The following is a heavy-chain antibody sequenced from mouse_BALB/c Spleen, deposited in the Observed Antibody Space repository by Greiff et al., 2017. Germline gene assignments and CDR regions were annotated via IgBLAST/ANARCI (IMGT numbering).Heavy chain of an antibody. Sequence: EVKVVESGGGLVKPGGSLKLSCAASGFTFSDYYMYWVRQTPEKRLEWVATISDGGSYTYYPDIVKGRFTISRDNAKNNLYLQMSSLKSEDTAMYYCARDDYDGFADWGQGTLVTVSA. V-gene: IGHV5-4*02. CDR3: ARDDYDGFAD. J-gene: IGHJ3*01. CDR1: GFTFSDYY. CDR2: ISDGGSYT. D-gene: IGHD2-4*01.